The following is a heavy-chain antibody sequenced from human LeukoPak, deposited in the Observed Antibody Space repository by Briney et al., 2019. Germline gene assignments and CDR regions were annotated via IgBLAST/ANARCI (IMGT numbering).Heavy chain of an antibody. CDR3: ARERGGSSGYFFGDAFDI. D-gene: IGHD3-22*01. CDR1: GFTFSSYA. J-gene: IGHJ3*02. V-gene: IGHV3-30*04. Sequence: GRSLRLSCAASGFTFSSYAMHWVRQAPGKGLEWVAVISYDGSNKYYADSVKGRFTISRDNSKNTLYLQMNSLRAEDTAVYYCARERGGSSGYFFGDAFDIWGQGTMVTVSS. CDR2: ISYDGSNK.